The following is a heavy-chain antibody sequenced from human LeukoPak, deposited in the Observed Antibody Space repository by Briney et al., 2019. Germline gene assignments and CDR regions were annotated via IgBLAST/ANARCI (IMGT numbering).Heavy chain of an antibody. D-gene: IGHD5-18*01. CDR2: ITWNSGRI. J-gene: IGHJ4*02. Sequence: PGRSLRLSCAASGFKYDDHAMHWVRQAPGKGLEWVSGITWNSGRIGYADSVKGRFTISRDNAKNSLYLQVNSLREEDTALYCCAKDRTAYSYGSIDHWGQGTLVTVSS. CDR1: GFKYDDHA. V-gene: IGHV3-9*01. CDR3: AKDRTAYSYGSIDH.